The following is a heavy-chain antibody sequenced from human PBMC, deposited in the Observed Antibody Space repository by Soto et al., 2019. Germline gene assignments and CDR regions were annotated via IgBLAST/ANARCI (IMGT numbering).Heavy chain of an antibody. CDR2: IKSKTDGGTT. D-gene: IGHD3-22*01. CDR1: GLTCSNAW. CDR3: TTPRYYDSSGSDY. Sequence: GSLRLFYAASGLTCSNAWMSSVRQAPGKGLEWVGRIKSKTDGGTTDYAAPVKGRFTISRDDSKNTLYLQMNSLKTEDTAVYYCTTPRYYDSSGSDYWGQGTLVTVSS. V-gene: IGHV3-15*01. J-gene: IGHJ4*02.